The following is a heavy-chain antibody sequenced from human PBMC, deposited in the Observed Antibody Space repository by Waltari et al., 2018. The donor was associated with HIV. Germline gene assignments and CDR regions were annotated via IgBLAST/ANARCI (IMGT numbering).Heavy chain of an antibody. Sequence: LHLQESGPGLVKPSETLSLTCTVSGGSVSSMSYFWGWIRQPPGKGLEWIWRIYYTGRAYYNPSLKSRVTISVDTSKNQFSLKVTSVTAADTAVYYCARHALRVGAAYWNFDLWGRGALVTVSS. V-gene: IGHV4-39*01. CDR1: GGSVSSMSYF. J-gene: IGHJ2*01. D-gene: IGHD1-26*01. CDR2: IYYTGRA. CDR3: ARHALRVGAAYWNFDL.